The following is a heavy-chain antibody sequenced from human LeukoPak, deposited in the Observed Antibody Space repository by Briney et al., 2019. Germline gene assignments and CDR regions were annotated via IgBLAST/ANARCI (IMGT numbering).Heavy chain of an antibody. CDR2: IIPIFGTA. CDR3: ARETLSRYYYDSSGYYPPVN. CDR1: GGTFSSYA. D-gene: IGHD3-22*01. V-gene: IGHV1-69*13. J-gene: IGHJ4*02. Sequence: ASVKVSCKASGGTFSSYAISWVRQAPGQGLEWMGGIIPIFGTANYAQKFQGRVTITADESTSTAYMELSSLRSEDTAVYYCARETLSRYYYDSSGYYPPVNWGQGTLVTVSS.